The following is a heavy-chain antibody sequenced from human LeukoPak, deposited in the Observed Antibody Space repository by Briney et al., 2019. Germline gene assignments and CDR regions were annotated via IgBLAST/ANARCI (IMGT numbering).Heavy chain of an antibody. CDR2: IWYDGSNK. Sequence: GRSLRLSCAASGFRFGSHAVHWVRQAPGKGLEWLAQIWYDGSNKYYVDSVKGRFTTSRDNSKNTVHLQMNSLRAEDTAVYFCARDGQQLAPYAMDVWGQGTTVTVSS. V-gene: IGHV3-33*01. J-gene: IGHJ6*02. D-gene: IGHD6-13*01. CDR3: ARDGQQLAPYAMDV. CDR1: GFRFGSHA.